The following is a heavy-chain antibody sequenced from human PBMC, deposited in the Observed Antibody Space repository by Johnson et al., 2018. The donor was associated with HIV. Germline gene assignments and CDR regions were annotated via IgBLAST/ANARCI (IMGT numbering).Heavy chain of an antibody. CDR2: ISWNGGSR. Sequence: EVQLLESGGGVVRPGGSLRLSCAASGFTFDDYGMSWVRQAPGKGLEWVSGISWNGGSRCYADSVTGRFTISRDNAKNSLYLQMNSLRAEDTALYYCAAWGVVGAGRAFDIWGQGKMVTVSS. V-gene: IGHV3-20*04. D-gene: IGHD1-26*01. J-gene: IGHJ3*02. CDR3: AAWGVVGAGRAFDI. CDR1: GFTFDDYG.